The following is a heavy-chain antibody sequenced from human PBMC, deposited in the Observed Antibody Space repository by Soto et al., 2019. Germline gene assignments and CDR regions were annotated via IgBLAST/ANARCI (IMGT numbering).Heavy chain of an antibody. Sequence: SEKLSVTCTVYGASFSAYYWSWVRQPPGKGLEWLGEINQSGRTNYNPSLKSRVAIFLDKSKNQFSLMLNSVTAADTAVYYCARGGATPMVLTYWGQGT. CDR3: ARGGATPMVLTY. V-gene: IGHV4-34*01. J-gene: IGHJ4*02. CDR2: INQSGRT. CDR1: GASFSAYY. D-gene: IGHD5-18*01.